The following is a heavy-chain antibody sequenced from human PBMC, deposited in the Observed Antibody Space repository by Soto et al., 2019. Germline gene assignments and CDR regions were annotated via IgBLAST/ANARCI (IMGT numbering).Heavy chain of an antibody. D-gene: IGHD3-3*01. CDR3: ARDKLSWSSYPYYLDY. CDR1: GFTFSSYS. Sequence: EVQLVESGGGLVQPGGSLRLSCAASGFTFSSYSMNWVRQAPGKGLEWVSYISSSTSTIYYADSVKGRFTISRDNAKNSLYLQMNSLRDEDTAVYYCARDKLSWSSYPYYLDYWGQGTLVTVSS. CDR2: ISSSTSTI. V-gene: IGHV3-48*02. J-gene: IGHJ4*02.